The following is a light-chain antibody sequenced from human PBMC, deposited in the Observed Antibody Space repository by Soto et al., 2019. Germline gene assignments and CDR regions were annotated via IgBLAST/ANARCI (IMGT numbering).Light chain of an antibody. Sequence: QSLLTQPLSVSGSPGQSVTISCTGTSSDVVGYNYVSWYQQHPGKAPKLMIYDVSKRPSGVPDRFSGYKSGNKASLTISGLQAEDEADYYCCSYAGSYTFVAWVFGTGTKVTVL. J-gene: IGLJ1*01. CDR3: CSYAGSYTFVAWV. V-gene: IGLV2-11*01. CDR1: SSDVVGYNY. CDR2: DVS.